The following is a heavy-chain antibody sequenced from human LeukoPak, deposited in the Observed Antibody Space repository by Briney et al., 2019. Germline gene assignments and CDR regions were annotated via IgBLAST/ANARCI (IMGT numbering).Heavy chain of an antibody. CDR1: GHTFTGYY. V-gene: IGHV1-2*06. J-gene: IGHJ3*01. Sequence: ASLRVSCTISGHTFTGYYIRWVRQAPGQGLEWMGRINPNRGGTDFAQTSRGRVTMTRDNSINTGYMEMSSLRSDDTAIYYCASGGGSFGDVWGQGTMVTVSS. CDR2: INPNRGGT. CDR3: ASGGGSFGDV. D-gene: IGHD2-15*01.